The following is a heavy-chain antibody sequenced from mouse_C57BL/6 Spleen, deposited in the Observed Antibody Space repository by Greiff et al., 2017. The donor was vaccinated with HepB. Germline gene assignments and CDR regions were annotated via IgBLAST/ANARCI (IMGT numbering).Heavy chain of an antibody. CDR1: GYTFTSYW. D-gene: IGHD2-1*01. V-gene: IGHV1-72*01. CDR3: TTYYGNYLYDFDY. CDR2: IDPNCGGT. Sequence: VQLQQPGAEPVKPGASVKLSCKASGYTFTSYWMHWVKQRPGRGLEWIGRIDPNCGGTKYNEKFKSKATLTVDKPSSTAYMQLSSLTSEDSAVYYCTTYYGNYLYDFDYWGQGTTLTVSS. J-gene: IGHJ2*01.